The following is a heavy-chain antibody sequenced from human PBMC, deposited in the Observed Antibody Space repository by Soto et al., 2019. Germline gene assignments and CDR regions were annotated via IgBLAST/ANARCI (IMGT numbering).Heavy chain of an antibody. CDR3: ARGGGSGSYYGAFDI. V-gene: IGHV3-21*01. CDR1: GFTFSSYS. CDR2: ISSSSSYI. Sequence: EVQLVESGGGLVKPGGSLRLSCAASGFTFSSYSMNWVRQAPGKGLEWVSSISSSSSYIYYADSVKGRFTISRDNAKNSLYLQKNSLRAEETAVYYCARGGGSGSYYGAFDIWGQGTMVTVSS. D-gene: IGHD1-26*01. J-gene: IGHJ3*02.